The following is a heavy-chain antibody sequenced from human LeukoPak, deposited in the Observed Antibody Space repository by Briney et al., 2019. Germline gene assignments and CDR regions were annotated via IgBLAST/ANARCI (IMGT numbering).Heavy chain of an antibody. CDR3: ARAGTPGAEYFQH. V-gene: IGHV1-69*05. CDR2: IIPIFGTA. Sequence: ASVKVSCKASGGSSSSYAISWVRQAPGQGLEWMGGIIPIFGTANYAQKFQGRVTITTDESTSTAYKELSSLRSEDTAVYYCARAGTPGAEYFQHWGQGTLVTVSS. J-gene: IGHJ1*01. CDR1: GGSSSSYA.